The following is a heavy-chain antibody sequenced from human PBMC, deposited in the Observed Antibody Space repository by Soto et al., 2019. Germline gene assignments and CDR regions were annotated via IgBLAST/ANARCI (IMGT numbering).Heavy chain of an antibody. CDR3: PRSTPGNPFDI. Sequence: EVQLVESGGGLVEPGGSLRLSCAASGFTFSTYTMNWVRQAPGKGLEWVSSISAGSRSLYYTDSLKGRSTVSRDNSKNSLYLQINSLKADDTAVYYCPRSTPGNPFDIWGQGTMVTVSS. CDR2: ISAGSRSL. D-gene: IGHD3-10*01. CDR1: GFTFSTYT. J-gene: IGHJ3*02. V-gene: IGHV3-21*01.